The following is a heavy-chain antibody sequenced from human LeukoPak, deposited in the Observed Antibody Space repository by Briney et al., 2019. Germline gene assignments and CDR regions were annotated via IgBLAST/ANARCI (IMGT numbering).Heavy chain of an antibody. Sequence: PGGSLRLSCAASGFTFSSYWMSWVRQAPGKGLEWVANIKQDGSETYYVDSVKGRFTISRDNAKNSLYLQMNSLRAEDTALYYCARRGYYDILTGYYVRYYYYYMDVWGKGTTVTVSS. CDR2: IKQDGSET. V-gene: IGHV3-7*03. J-gene: IGHJ6*03. CDR3: ARRGYYDILTGYYVRYYYYYMDV. CDR1: GFTFSSYW. D-gene: IGHD3-9*01.